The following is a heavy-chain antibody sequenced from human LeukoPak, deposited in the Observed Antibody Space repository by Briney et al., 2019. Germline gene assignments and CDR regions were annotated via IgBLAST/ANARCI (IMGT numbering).Heavy chain of an antibody. Sequence: PSQTPSLTCTVSGGSISSYYWSWIRQPPGKGLEWIGYTYYSGSTNYNPSLKSRVTISVDTSKNQFSLKLSSVTAADTAVYYCARHGYPRGSSSVESEYFQHWGQGTLVTVSS. CDR1: GGSISSYY. J-gene: IGHJ1*01. CDR2: TYYSGST. CDR3: ARHGYPRGSSSVESEYFQH. D-gene: IGHD6-6*01. V-gene: IGHV4-59*08.